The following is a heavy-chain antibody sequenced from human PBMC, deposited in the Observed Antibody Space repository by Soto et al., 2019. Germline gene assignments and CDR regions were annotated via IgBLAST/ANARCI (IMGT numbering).Heavy chain of an antibody. J-gene: IGHJ5*02. CDR1: GGTFSSYT. CDR2: IIPILGIA. D-gene: IGHD2-15*01. CDR3: ATSVVAEDWFDP. Sequence: QVQLVQSGAEVKKPGSSVKVSCKASGGTFSSYTISWVRQAPGQGLEWMGRIIPILGIANYAQKFQGRVTITAAKSTSTAYMELSSLRSEDTAVYYCATSVVAEDWFDPWGQGTLVIVSS. V-gene: IGHV1-69*02.